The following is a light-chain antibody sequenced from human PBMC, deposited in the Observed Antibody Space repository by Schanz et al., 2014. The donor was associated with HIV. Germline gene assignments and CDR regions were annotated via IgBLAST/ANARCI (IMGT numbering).Light chain of an antibody. J-gene: IGLJ1*01. CDR3: QVWDSSSDHPYV. V-gene: IGLV3-21*04. CDR2: YDS. CDR1: TIGGES. Sequence: SYELTQPPSVSVAPGKTARITCGGNTIGGESVHWYQQKPGQAPVVVIYYDSDRPSGIPERFSGSNSGNTATLTISRVEAGDEADYYCQVWDSSSDHPYVFGTGTKLTVL.